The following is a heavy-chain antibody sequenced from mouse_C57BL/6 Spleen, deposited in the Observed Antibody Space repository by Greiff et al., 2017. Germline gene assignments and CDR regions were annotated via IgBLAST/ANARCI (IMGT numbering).Heavy chain of an antibody. D-gene: IGHD1-1*01. CDR3: AREGDYYGSRDYAMDY. J-gene: IGHJ4*01. Sequence: EVQVVESEGGLVQPGSSMKLSCTASGFTFSDYYMAWVRQVPEKGLEWVANINYDGSSTYYLDSLKSRFIISRDNAKNILYLQMSSLKSEDTATYYCAREGDYYGSRDYAMDYWGQGTSVTVSS. V-gene: IGHV5-16*01. CDR2: INYDGSST. CDR1: GFTFSDYY.